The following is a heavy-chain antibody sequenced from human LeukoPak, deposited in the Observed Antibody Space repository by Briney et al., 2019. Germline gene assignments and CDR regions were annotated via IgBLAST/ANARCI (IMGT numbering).Heavy chain of an antibody. CDR3: AKDLSQILWFGELSYYYYGMDV. CDR1: GFTFSSYA. CDR2: ISGSGGST. J-gene: IGHJ6*02. V-gene: IGHV3-23*01. Sequence: GGSLRLSCAASGFTFSSYAISWVRQAPGKGLEWVSAISGSGGSTYYADSVKGRFTISRDNSKNTLYLQMNRLRAEDTAVYYCAKDLSQILWFGELSYYYYGMDVWGQGTTVTVSS. D-gene: IGHD3-10*01.